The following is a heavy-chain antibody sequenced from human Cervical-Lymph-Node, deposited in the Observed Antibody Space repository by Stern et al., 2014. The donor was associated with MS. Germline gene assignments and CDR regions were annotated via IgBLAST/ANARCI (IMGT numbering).Heavy chain of an antibody. V-gene: IGHV1-2*07. J-gene: IGHJ4*02. CDR2: INPNSGAT. D-gene: IGHD2-2*01. CDR1: RYTFIAYY. CDR3: ARALSQCSSTNCYDY. Sequence: QVQLVQSGAEVKKPGASVKVSCKASRYTFIAYYIHWVRQAPGQGLEWIGWINPNSGATHFTHKFQGRVTMTRDTSISTVYMDLTSLLSDDTALYYCARALSQCSSTNCYDYWGQGTLVTVSS.